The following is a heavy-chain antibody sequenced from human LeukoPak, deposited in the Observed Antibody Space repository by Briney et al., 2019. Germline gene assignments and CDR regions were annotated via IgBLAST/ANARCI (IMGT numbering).Heavy chain of an antibody. CDR3: TRGNGGNSPFDY. V-gene: IGHV3-74*01. D-gene: IGHD2-21*02. Sequence: RGSLKLSCAASGFTFSNSWMHWVRQTPGKGLVWVSRINTDGSSTSYADSVKGRFTISRDNAENTLYLQMNSLRAEDTAVYYCTRGNGGNSPFDYWGQGTLVTVSS. CDR2: INTDGSST. CDR1: GFTFSNSW. J-gene: IGHJ4*02.